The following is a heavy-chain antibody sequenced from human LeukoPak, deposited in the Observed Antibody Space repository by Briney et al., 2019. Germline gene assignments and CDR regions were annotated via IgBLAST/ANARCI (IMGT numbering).Heavy chain of an antibody. J-gene: IGHJ4*02. D-gene: IGHD1-26*01. CDR3: ARDTSGSYFDY. Sequence: GGSLRLSCAASGFTFSNYGMHWVRQAPGKGLEWVAVISYDGSNKYYTDSVKGRFTISRDNSKNTLYLQMNSLRAEDTAVYYCARDTSGSYFDYWGQGTLVTVSS. CDR1: GFTFSNYG. V-gene: IGHV3-30*03. CDR2: ISYDGSNK.